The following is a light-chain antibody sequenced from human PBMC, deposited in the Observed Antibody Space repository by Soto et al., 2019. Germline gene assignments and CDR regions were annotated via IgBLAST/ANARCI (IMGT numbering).Light chain of an antibody. CDR3: QQYGSSSYT. V-gene: IGKV3-20*01. CDR1: QSISSSY. Sequence: EIVLTQSPGTLSLSPGERATLSCRASQSISSSYLAWYQQKPGQAPRLLIYAASSSATGIPDRFSGSGSETDFTITISRLEPEDFAVYYCQQYGSSSYTFGQGTQLEIK. J-gene: IGKJ2*01. CDR2: AAS.